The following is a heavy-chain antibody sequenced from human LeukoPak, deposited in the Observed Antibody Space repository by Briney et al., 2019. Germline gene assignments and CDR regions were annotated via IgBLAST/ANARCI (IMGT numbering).Heavy chain of an antibody. V-gene: IGHV4-4*07. CDR1: GGSISSYY. Sequence: SETLSLTCTVSGGSISSYYWSWIRQPAGKGLESIGHISTSGSTNYNPSLKSRVTMSVDTSKNQLSLKLSSVTAADTAVYYCAKSNGYGLIDIWGQGTMVTVSS. J-gene: IGHJ3*02. CDR2: ISTSGST. D-gene: IGHD3-22*01. CDR3: AKSNGYGLIDI.